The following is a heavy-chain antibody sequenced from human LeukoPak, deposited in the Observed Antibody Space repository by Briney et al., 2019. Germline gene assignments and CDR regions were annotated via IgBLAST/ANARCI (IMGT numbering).Heavy chain of an antibody. CDR3: VREEGIATSGALEY. CDR1: GDSITSYC. V-gene: IGHV4-59*01. J-gene: IGHJ4*02. D-gene: IGHD6-13*01. CDR2: IYHSGNT. Sequence: SETLSLTCSVSGDSITSYCWSWIRQPPGKGLEWIGFIYHSGNTNYNPSLTTRVTMSVDTSRTQISPRLSSVTAADTAVYYCVREEGIATSGALEYWGQGILVTVSS.